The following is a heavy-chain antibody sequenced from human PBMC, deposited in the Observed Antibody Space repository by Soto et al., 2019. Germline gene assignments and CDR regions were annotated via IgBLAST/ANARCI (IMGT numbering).Heavy chain of an antibody. D-gene: IGHD3-22*01. CDR2: ITRSSGST. J-gene: IGHJ4*02. V-gene: IGHV3-23*01. Sequence: PGGSLRLSCAASGFTFSSYGMSWVRQAPGKGLEWVSVITRSSGSTFYADSVKGRFTISRDNSKNTLYLQMNSLRAEDTAVYCCARGDGDYYDGNGYLGRHWGQGTLVTVSS. CDR3: ARGDGDYYDGNGYLGRH. CDR1: GFTFSSYG.